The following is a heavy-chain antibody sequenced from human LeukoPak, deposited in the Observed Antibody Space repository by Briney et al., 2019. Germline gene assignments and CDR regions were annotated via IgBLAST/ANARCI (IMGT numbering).Heavy chain of an antibody. CDR2: ISSSGSTI. J-gene: IGHJ4*02. CDR1: GFTFSDYG. CDR3: ARGRVVGTGFDY. D-gene: IGHD6-19*01. Sequence: GGSLRLSCAASGFTFSDYGINWVRQAPGKGLEWVSYISSSGSTIYYPDSVKGRFTSSRNNAKNSLYLQMNNLRAEDTAVYYCARGRVVGTGFDYWGQGTLVTVSS. V-gene: IGHV3-48*04.